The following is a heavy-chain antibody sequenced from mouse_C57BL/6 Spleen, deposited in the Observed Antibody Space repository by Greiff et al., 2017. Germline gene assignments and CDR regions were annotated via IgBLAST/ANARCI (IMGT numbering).Heavy chain of an antibody. J-gene: IGHJ1*03. D-gene: IGHD1-1*01. CDR2: IWSGGST. V-gene: IGHV2-2*01. CDR3: ARSGYYGTWYFDV. Sequence: QVQLQQSGPGLVQPSQSLSITCTVSGFSLTSYGVHWVRQSPGKGLEWLGVIWSGGSTDYNAAFISRLSISKDNSKSQVFFKMNSLQADDTAIYYCARSGYYGTWYFDVWGTGTTVTVSS. CDR1: GFSLTSYG.